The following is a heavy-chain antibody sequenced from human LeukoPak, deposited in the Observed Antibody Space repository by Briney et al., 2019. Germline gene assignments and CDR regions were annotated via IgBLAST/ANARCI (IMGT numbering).Heavy chain of an antibody. CDR3: ARGSDWYDY. V-gene: IGHV7-4-1*02. D-gene: IGHD6-19*01. CDR1: GYTFTRYA. CDR2: INTNTGNP. J-gene: IGHJ4*02. Sequence: ASVKVSCKASGYTFTRYAMNWVRQAPGRGLEWMGWINTNTGNPTYAQDFTGRFVFSLDTSVSTAYLQISSLKAEDTAVYYCARGSDWYDYWGQGTLVTVSS.